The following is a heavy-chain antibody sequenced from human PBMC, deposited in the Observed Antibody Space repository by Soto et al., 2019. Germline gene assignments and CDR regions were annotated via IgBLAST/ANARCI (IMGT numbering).Heavy chain of an antibody. Sequence: SETLSLTCTVSGGSISSYYWSWIRQSPGKGLEWIGYIYYSGSTKYNPSLKSRVSISLDTSKNQFSLNLSSVTAADTAVYFCASTPYYDFWTRHDPFYFWGPGTLVTGSS. V-gene: IGHV4-59*01. J-gene: IGHJ4*02. D-gene: IGHD3-3*01. CDR1: GGSISSYY. CDR2: IYYSGST. CDR3: ASTPYYDFWTRHDPFYF.